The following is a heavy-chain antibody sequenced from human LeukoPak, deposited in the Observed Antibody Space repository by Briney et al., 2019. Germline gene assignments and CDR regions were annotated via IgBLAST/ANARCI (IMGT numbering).Heavy chain of an antibody. V-gene: IGHV1-2*02. J-gene: IGHJ4*02. CDR1: GYTFTGYY. CDR2: IKPNSGGT. CDR3: ARGGYYYNPQFGY. D-gene: IGHD3-22*01. Sequence: ASVKVSCKASGYTFTGYYIHWVRQAPGQGLEWMGCIKPNSGGTNYAQIFQDRVTITRDTSISTAYMELSRLRSDDTAVYYCARGGYYYNPQFGYWGQGTLVTVSS.